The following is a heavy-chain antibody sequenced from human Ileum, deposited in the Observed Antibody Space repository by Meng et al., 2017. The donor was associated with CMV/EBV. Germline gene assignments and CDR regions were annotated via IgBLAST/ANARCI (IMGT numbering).Heavy chain of an antibody. CDR1: GCSFSSSV. Sequence: SCAASGCSFSSSVMFWVRQGPGKGLEWVTVISYDGSRTYYADSVKGRFTVSRDNSKNTLYLQMNSLRVEDTAMYYCAKDYTAWSLDYWGQGTVVTVSS. V-gene: IGHV3-30*18. CDR3: AKDYTAWSLDY. CDR2: ISYDGSRT. J-gene: IGHJ4*02. D-gene: IGHD2-21*02.